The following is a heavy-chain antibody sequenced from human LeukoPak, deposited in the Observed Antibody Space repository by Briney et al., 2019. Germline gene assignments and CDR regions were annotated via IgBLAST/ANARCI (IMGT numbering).Heavy chain of an antibody. D-gene: IGHD3-22*01. V-gene: IGHV3-48*01. CDR1: GFTFSSYS. CDR3: ARVQSYYDSSGHKTVDY. CDR2: ISSSSSTI. J-gene: IGHJ4*02. Sequence: GGSLRLSCAASGFTFSSYSMNWVRQAPGKGLEWVSYISSSSSTIYYADSVKGRFTISRDNAKNSLYLQMNSLRAEDTAVYYCARVQSYYDSSGHKTVDYWGQGTLVTVSS.